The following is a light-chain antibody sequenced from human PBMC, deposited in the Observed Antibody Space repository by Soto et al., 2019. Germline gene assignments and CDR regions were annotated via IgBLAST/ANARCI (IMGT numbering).Light chain of an antibody. CDR2: GAS. Sequence: IVVTQSPATLTLSPGDRAPLSGRASQSVSNNFAWYQQKPGQPPRLLIYGASTRATGIPARFSGSGSEAEFALTISTLQSEDFAVYYCQQYSVWPLTFGGGTKVDIK. V-gene: IGKV3D-15*01. J-gene: IGKJ4*01. CDR3: QQYSVWPLT. CDR1: QSVSNN.